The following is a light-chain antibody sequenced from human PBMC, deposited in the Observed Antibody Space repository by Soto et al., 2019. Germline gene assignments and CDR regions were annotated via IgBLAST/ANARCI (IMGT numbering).Light chain of an antibody. V-gene: IGKV4-1*01. Sequence: DIVLTQSPESLTVSLGETTTINCKSSQTILSSYNNKNFLAWYQQKPRQPPKLLISWASTRESGVPDRFSGSGYGTDFILTISSLQAEDVAVYYCQQFYTTPLTFGGGTRVEI. J-gene: IGKJ4*01. CDR2: WAS. CDR3: QQFYTTPLT. CDR1: QTILSSYNNKNF.